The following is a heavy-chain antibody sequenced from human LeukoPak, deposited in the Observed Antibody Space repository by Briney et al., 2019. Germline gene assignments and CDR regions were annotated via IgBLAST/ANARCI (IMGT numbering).Heavy chain of an antibody. D-gene: IGHD2-2*01. CDR2: ISAYNGNT. J-gene: IGHJ6*02. Sequence: ASVKVSCKASGHTFTSYGISWVRQAPGQGLEWMGWISAYNGNTNYAQKLQGRVTMTTDTSTSTAYMELRSLRSDDTAVYYYARDWVGVPAAQAIYYYYGLDVWGQGTTVTVSS. CDR1: GHTFTSYG. CDR3: ARDWVGVPAAQAIYYYYGLDV. V-gene: IGHV1-18*01.